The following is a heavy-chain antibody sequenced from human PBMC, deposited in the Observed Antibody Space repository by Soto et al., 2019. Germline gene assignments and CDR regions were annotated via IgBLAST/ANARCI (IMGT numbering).Heavy chain of an antibody. CDR2: VSIGGST. CDR1: GFTFSSYA. D-gene: IGHD2-15*01. Sequence: PGGSLRLSCAASGFTFSSYAMGWVRQGPGKGLEWVAVVSIGGSTHYADSVRGRFTISRDNSKNTLSLQMNSLTAEDTAVYFCAKSRGAGGHFDYWGQGALVTVS. J-gene: IGHJ4*02. V-gene: IGHV3-23*01. CDR3: AKSRGAGGHFDY.